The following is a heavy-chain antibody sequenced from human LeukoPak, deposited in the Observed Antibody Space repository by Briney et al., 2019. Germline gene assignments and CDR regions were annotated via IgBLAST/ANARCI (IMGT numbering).Heavy chain of an antibody. D-gene: IGHD3-10*01. V-gene: IGHV1-2*04. Sequence: ASVKVSCKTSGYSFIDYYVHWERQAPGQGLEWMGWINPSSGVTNCAQKFQAWVTMTRDTSISTAYMEFNRLRSGDTAIYYCARVSLIYGSGSYYQSPLTYWGQGALVTVS. CDR3: ARVSLIYGSGSYYQSPLTY. CDR2: INPSSGVT. CDR1: GYSFIDYY. J-gene: IGHJ4*02.